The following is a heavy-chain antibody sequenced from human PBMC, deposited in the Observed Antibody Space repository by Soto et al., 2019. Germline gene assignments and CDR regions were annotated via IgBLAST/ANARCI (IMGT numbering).Heavy chain of an antibody. J-gene: IGHJ4*02. CDR3: ARQLAYCGGDCYTEPIDY. CDR2: INPKTGDT. V-gene: IGHV1-2*02. D-gene: IGHD2-21*02. CDR1: GYTFTAYY. Sequence: QAQLVQSGAEVKKPGASVKVSCKTSGYTFTAYYIHWVRQAPGQGLEWVGWINPKTGDTKYAQKFQGRVTMTGDTSITTAYMELGRLRSDDTAVYYCARQLAYCGGDCYTEPIDYWDQGTLVTVSS.